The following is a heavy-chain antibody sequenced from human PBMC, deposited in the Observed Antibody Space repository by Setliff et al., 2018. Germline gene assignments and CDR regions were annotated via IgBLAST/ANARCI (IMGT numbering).Heavy chain of an antibody. V-gene: IGHV4-34*01. CDR1: GGSFSGYY. Sequence: SETLSLTCAVYGGSFSGYYWTWIRQSPGRGLEWIGSIYYSRTTYYNPSLKSRVTILGDTSKNQFSLKLTSVTAADTAVYYCARVGSWGSVDCWGQGTLVTVSS. CDR2: IYYSRTT. CDR3: ARVGSWGSVDC. D-gene: IGHD7-27*01. J-gene: IGHJ4*02.